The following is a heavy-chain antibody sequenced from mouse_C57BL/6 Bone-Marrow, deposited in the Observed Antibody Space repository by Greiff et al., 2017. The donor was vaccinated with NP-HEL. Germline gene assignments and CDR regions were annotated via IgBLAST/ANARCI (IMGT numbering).Heavy chain of an antibody. CDR3: TRCSYLYAMDY. D-gene: IGHD5-5*01. CDR2: IDPETGGT. J-gene: IGHJ4*01. CDR1: GYTFTDYE. V-gene: IGHV1-15*01. Sequence: VQLQQSGAELVRPGASVTLSCKASGYTFTDYEMHWVKQTPVHGLEWIGAIDPETGGTAYNQKFKGKAILTADKSSSTAYMELRSLTSEDSDVYYCTRCSYLYAMDYWGQGTSVTVSS.